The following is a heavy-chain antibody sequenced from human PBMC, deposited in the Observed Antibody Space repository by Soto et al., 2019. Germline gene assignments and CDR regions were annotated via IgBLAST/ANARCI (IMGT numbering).Heavy chain of an antibody. CDR2: IIPIFGTA. J-gene: IGHJ6*02. CDR1: GGTFSSYA. Sequence: GASVKVSCKASGGTFSSYAISWVRQAPGQGLEWMGGIIPIFGTANYAQKFQGRVTITADESTSTAYMELSILRSEDTAVYYCASRGGCSSTSCYGGYGMDVWGQGTTVTVSS. D-gene: IGHD2-2*01. CDR3: ASRGGCSSTSCYGGYGMDV. V-gene: IGHV1-69*13.